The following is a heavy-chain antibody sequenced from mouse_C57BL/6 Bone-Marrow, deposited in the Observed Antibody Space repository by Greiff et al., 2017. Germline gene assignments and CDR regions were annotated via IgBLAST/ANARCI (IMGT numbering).Heavy chain of an antibody. CDR3: ARGTLPYYGGGMDY. Sequence: QVQLQQPGAELVKPGASVKLSCKASGYTFTSYWMHWVKQRPGQGLEWIGMIHPNSGSTNYNEKFKSKATLTVDKSSSTAYMQLSSLTSEDSAVYFCARGTLPYYGGGMDYWGQGTSVTVSA. CDR1: GYTFTSYW. CDR2: IHPNSGST. D-gene: IGHD1-1*01. J-gene: IGHJ4*01. V-gene: IGHV1-64*01.